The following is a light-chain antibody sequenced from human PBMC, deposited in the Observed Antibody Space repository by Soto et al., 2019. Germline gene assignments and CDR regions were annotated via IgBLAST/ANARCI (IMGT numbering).Light chain of an antibody. CDR1: SSDVGDYSS. Sequence: QPASVSGSPGQSITISCTGTSSDVGDYSSVSWYQQHPGKAPKLMIYDVSYRPSGVSNRFSGSKSGNTASLTISGLQAEDEADYYCSSYTSNSTLDVFGTGTKVTVL. CDR3: SSYTSNSTLDV. V-gene: IGLV2-14*01. CDR2: DVS. J-gene: IGLJ1*01.